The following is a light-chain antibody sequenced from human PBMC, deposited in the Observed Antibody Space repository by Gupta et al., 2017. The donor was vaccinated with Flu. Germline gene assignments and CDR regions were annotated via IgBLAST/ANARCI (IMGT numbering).Light chain of an antibody. CDR3: QSDDGNDRV. CDR1: SGSIGSNY. CDR2: ENS. V-gene: IGLV6-57*03. J-gene: IGLJ3*02. Sequence: FMLPQPHSVSQSPGKTVIISCIRSSGSIGSNYVQWYQQRPGSAPNNVIYENSQRPSGVPDRFSGSIDSSSTAASLTISEVKTEADDYYYYQSDDGNDRVFGGGTKLTVL.